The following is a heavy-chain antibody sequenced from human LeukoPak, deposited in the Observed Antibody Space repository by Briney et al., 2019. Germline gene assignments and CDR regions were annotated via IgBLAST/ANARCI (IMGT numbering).Heavy chain of an antibody. CDR3: ARGSYSGSSTGAFDI. CDR2: IYSSGST. Sequence: SETLSLTCTVSGGSICSNYWTWIRQPAGEGVEWIGRIYSSGSTNYNPSLKSRVTMSVDTSKSQFSLKLSSVTAADTAVYYCARGSYSGSSTGAFDIWGLGTMVTVSS. CDR1: GGSICSNY. D-gene: IGHD1-26*01. V-gene: IGHV4-4*07. J-gene: IGHJ3*02.